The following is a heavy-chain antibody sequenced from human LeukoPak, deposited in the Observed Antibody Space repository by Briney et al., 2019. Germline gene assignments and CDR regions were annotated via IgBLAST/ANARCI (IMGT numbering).Heavy chain of an antibody. V-gene: IGHV3-20*04. CDR2: INWNGGST. Sequence: RPGGSLRLSCADSGFTFDDYGMSWVRQAPGKGLEWVSGINWNGGSTGYADSVKGRFTISRDNAKNSLYLQMNSLRAEDTALYYCARGYCSSTSCYFDYWGQGTLVIVSS. D-gene: IGHD2-2*01. CDR1: GFTFDDYG. J-gene: IGHJ4*02. CDR3: ARGYCSSTSCYFDY.